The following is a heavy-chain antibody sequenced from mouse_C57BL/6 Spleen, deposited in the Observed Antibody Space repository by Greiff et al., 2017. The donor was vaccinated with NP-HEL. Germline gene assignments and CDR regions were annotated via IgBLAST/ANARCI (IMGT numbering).Heavy chain of an antibody. CDR1: GYTFTSYG. J-gene: IGHJ4*01. D-gene: IGHD1-1*01. V-gene: IGHV1-81*01. CDR2: IYPRSGNT. CDR3: ARDGSSPYYAMDY. Sequence: QVQLQQSGAELARPGASVKLSCKASGYTFTSYGISWVKQRTGQGLEWIGEIYPRSGNTYYNEKFKGKATLTADKSSSTAYMELRSLTSEDSAVDFCARDGSSPYYAMDYWGQGTSVTVSA.